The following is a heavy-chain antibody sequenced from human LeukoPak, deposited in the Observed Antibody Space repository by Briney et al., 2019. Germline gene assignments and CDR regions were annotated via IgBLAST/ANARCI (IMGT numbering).Heavy chain of an antibody. J-gene: IGHJ4*02. CDR2: IYYSGST. Sequence: PSETLSLTCTVSGCSISSSSNYWGWIRQPPGKGLEWIGSIYYSGSTYYNPSLKSRVTISVDTSKNQFSLKLSSVTAADTAVYYCARRVTIFGVVITYRLFDYWGQGTLVTVSS. V-gene: IGHV4-39*01. CDR3: ARRVTIFGVVITYRLFDY. CDR1: GCSISSSSNY. D-gene: IGHD3-3*01.